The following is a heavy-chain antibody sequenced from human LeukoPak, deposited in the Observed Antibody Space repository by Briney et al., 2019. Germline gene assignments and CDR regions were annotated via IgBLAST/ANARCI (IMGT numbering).Heavy chain of an antibody. CDR3: ARGGPVFAWITPSYNWFAP. Sequence: SETLSLTCAVYGGSFSGYYWSWIRQPPGKGLEWIGEINHSGSTNYNPSLKSRVTISVDTSKNQFSLKLSSVTAADTAVYYCARGGPVFAWITPSYNWFAPWGQGTLVTVSS. CDR1: GGSFSGYY. D-gene: IGHD4-23*01. CDR2: INHSGST. J-gene: IGHJ5*02. V-gene: IGHV4-34*01.